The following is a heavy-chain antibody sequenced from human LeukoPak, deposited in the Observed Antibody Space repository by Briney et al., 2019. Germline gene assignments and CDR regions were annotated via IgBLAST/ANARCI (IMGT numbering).Heavy chain of an antibody. D-gene: IGHD6-13*01. Sequence: PGGFLRLSCATSGFTFTNYLMSWVRQTPGKGLEWVANIKEDGSGKWYVDSVRGRFTISRDNAKNSLYLQMNSLRAEDTAVYYCARDRESNWYPFLDSWGQGTLVTVSS. CDR3: ARDRESNWYPFLDS. CDR2: IKEDGSGK. J-gene: IGHJ4*02. CDR1: GFTFTNYL. V-gene: IGHV3-7*01.